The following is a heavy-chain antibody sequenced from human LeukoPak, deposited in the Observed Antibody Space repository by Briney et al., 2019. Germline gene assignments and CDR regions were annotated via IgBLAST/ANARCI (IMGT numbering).Heavy chain of an antibody. CDR2: INHSGST. Sequence: SETLSLTCTVSGGSVSSGGYYWSWIRQPPGKGLEWIGEINHSGSTNYNPSLKSRVTISVDTSKNQFSLKLSSVTAADTAVYYCASRVWGSYRIFDYWGQGTLVTVSS. J-gene: IGHJ4*02. CDR1: GGSVSSGGYY. D-gene: IGHD3-16*02. V-gene: IGHV4-34*01. CDR3: ASRVWGSYRIFDY.